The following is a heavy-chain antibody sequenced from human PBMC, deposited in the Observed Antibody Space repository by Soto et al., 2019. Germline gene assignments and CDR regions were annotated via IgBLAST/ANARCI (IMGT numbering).Heavy chain of an antibody. CDR3: ARGVGSFWSGYYYYYYGMDV. CDR2: MNPNSGNT. D-gene: IGHD3-3*01. J-gene: IGHJ6*02. V-gene: IGHV1-8*01. CDR1: GYTFTSYD. Sequence: ASVKVSCKASGYTFTSYDINWVRQATGQGLEWMGWMNPNSGNTGYAQKFQGRVTMTRNTSISTAYMELSSLRSEDTAVYYCARGVGSFWSGYYYYYYGMDVWGQGTTVTVSS.